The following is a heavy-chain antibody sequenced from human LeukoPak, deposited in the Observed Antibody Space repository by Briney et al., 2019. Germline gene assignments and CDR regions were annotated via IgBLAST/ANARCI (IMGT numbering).Heavy chain of an antibody. CDR1: GFTFSSYW. CDR3: AKGSSGWYWDWFDP. V-gene: IGHV3-74*01. D-gene: IGHD6-19*01. J-gene: IGHJ5*02. Sequence: PGGSLRLSCAASGFTFSSYWMHWVRQAPGKGLVWVSRINSDGSSTSYADSVKGRFTISRDNAKNTLYLQMNSLRAEDTAVYYCAKGSSGWYWDWFDPWGQGTLVTVSS. CDR2: INSDGSST.